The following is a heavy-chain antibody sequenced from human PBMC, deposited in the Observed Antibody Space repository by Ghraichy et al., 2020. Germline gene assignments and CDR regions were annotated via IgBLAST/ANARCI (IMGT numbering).Heavy chain of an antibody. D-gene: IGHD1-26*01. V-gene: IGHV4-39*01. Sequence: LTCTVSGGSISSSSYYWGWIRQPPGKGLEWIGSIYYSGSTYYNPSLKSRVTISVDTSKNQFSLKLNSVTAADTAVYYCARRLGASVSPPFWYFDYWGQGTLVTVSS. J-gene: IGHJ4*02. CDR2: IYYSGST. CDR3: ARRLGASVSPPFWYFDY. CDR1: GGSISSSSYY.